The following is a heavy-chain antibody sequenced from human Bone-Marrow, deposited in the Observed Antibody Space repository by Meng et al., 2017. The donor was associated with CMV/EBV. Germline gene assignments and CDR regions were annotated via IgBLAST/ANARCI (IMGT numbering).Heavy chain of an antibody. Sequence: GESLKISCVASGFSISSFWMSWVRQAPGKGLEWVANIEQDDSEDYHVDPVRGRFTISRDTAKNSVYLQMNSLRVDDTAVYYCARRGGGGYHNGAFAIWGRGPMVTGSS. CDR3: ARRGGGGYHNGAFAI. V-gene: IGHV3-7*01. J-gene: IGHJ3*02. D-gene: IGHD5-24*01. CDR2: IEQDDSED. CDR1: GFSISSFW.